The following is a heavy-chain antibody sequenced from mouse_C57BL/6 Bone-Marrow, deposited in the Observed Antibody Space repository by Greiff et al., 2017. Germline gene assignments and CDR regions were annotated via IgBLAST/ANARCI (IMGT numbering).Heavy chain of an antibody. CDR2: VYPRSGNT. Sequence: QVQLQQSGAELAKPGASVKLSCKASGYTFTSYGISWVKQRPGQGLEWIGEVYPRSGNTYYNEKFKGKATLTADKSSSTAYMELRSLTSEDSAVXICARSGREWLPPDYWGQGTTRTVSS. CDR1: GYTFTSYG. D-gene: IGHD2-2*01. V-gene: IGHV1-81*01. CDR3: ARSGREWLPPDY. J-gene: IGHJ2*01.